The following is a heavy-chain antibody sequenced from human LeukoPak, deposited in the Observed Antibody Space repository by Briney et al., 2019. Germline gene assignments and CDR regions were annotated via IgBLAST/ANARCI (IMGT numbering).Heavy chain of an antibody. D-gene: IGHD1-26*01. Sequence: GGSLRLSCAASGFTFSNYWMSWVRQAPGKGPEWVANIKQDGGEIYYVDSVKGRFTISRVNAKNSLYLQMNSLRAEDTAMYYCARDKIVGATYFDYWGQGALVTVSS. J-gene: IGHJ4*02. CDR2: IKQDGGEI. CDR3: ARDKIVGATYFDY. CDR1: GFTFSNYW. V-gene: IGHV3-7*01.